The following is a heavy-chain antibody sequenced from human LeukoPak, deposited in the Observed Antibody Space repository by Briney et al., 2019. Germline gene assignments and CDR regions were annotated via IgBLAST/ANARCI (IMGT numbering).Heavy chain of an antibody. Sequence: ASVKVSCKASGYTFNSHGISWVRQAPGQGLEWMGWISAYNGNTNYAQKLQGRVTMTTDTSTSTAYMELRSLRSDDTAVYYCARAYCSSTSCPGSFDYWAREPWSPSPQ. V-gene: IGHV1-18*04. J-gene: IGHJ4*02. D-gene: IGHD2-2*01. CDR3: ARAYCSSTSCPGSFDY. CDR2: ISAYNGNT. CDR1: GYTFNSHG.